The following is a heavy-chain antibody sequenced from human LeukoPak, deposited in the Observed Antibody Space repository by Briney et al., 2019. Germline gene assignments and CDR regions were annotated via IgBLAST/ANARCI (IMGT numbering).Heavy chain of an antibody. D-gene: IGHD3-16*01. CDR1: GFTFSSYG. J-gene: IGHJ4*02. V-gene: IGHV3-33*01. CDR3: ASEGEQLDFDY. Sequence: GGSLRLSCAASGFTFSSYGMHWVRQAPGKGLEWVAVIWYDGSNKYYADSVKGRFTISRDNAKNSLYLQMNSLRAEDTAVYYCASEGEQLDFDYWGQGTLVTVSS. CDR2: IWYDGSNK.